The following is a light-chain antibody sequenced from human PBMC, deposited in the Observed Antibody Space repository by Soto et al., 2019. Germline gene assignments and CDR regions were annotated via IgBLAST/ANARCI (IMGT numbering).Light chain of an antibody. V-gene: IGKV3-15*01. CDR1: QSVSSN. CDR2: GAS. J-gene: IGKJ3*01. CDR3: QQYNNWPFT. Sequence: EIVMTQSPATLSVSPGERATLSCRASQSVSSNVAWYQQTPGQAPRLLIYGASTRATGIPARFSGSGSGTEFTLTISSLQSEDFAVYYCQQYNNWPFTFGPGTKVDIK.